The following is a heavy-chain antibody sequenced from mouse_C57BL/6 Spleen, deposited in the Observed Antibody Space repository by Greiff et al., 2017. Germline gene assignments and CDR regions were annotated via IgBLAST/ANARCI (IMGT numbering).Heavy chain of an antibody. Sequence: VQLQQSGAELVKPGASVKLSCKATGYTFTSYRIEWVKQSPGHGLEWIGDFFPCNGGTTYNEKFKGKATFTVDKSSNTAYMQLSRLTTEDSAVYYCARGGSCDGYYGDWGQGTTLTVSS. V-gene: IGHV1-9*01. CDR3: ARGGSCDGYYGD. J-gene: IGHJ2*01. CDR2: FFPCNGGT. D-gene: IGHD2-3*01. CDR1: GYTFTSYR.